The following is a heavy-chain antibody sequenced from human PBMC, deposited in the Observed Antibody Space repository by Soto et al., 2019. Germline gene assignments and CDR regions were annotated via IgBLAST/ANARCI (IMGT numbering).Heavy chain of an antibody. J-gene: IGHJ4*02. CDR2: IIPILGIA. Sequence: ASVKVSCKASGGTFSSYTISWVRQAPGQGLEWMGRIIPILGIANYAQKFQGRVTITADKSTSTAYMELSSLRSEDTAVYYCAREFKYYDIVTGLYYFAYWGQGTLVTVSS. CDR3: AREFKYYDIVTGLYYFAY. CDR1: GGTFSSYT. D-gene: IGHD3-9*01. V-gene: IGHV1-69*04.